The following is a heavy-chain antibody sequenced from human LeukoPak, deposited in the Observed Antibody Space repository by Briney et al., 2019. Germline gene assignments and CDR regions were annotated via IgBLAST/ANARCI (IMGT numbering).Heavy chain of an antibody. Sequence: GGSLRLSCAASGFTFNIYWMTWVRQAPGEGLEWMANIKQDGSEKYYVDSVKGRFTISRDNAKNSLYLQMNSLRAEDTAVYYCARHRTASDYWGQGTLVTVSS. V-gene: IGHV3-7*01. CDR3: ARHRTASDY. D-gene: IGHD3-16*02. CDR2: IKQDGSEK. J-gene: IGHJ4*02. CDR1: GFTFNIYW.